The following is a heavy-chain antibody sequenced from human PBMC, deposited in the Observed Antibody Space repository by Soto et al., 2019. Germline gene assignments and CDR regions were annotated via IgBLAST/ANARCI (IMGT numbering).Heavy chain of an antibody. CDR1: GFTFNTYW. CDR3: ARGMTPAETPGDDFDY. V-gene: IGHV3-74*01. J-gene: IGHJ4*02. D-gene: IGHD4-17*01. Sequence: EVQLVESGGAVVQPGGSLRLSCAASGFTFNTYWMHWVRQVPGKGLVWVSRINSAGTITSYADSVRGRFTISRDNAKNTVYLQMNSLRADDTAVYYCARGMTPAETPGDDFDYWGQGTLVTVSS. CDR2: INSAGTIT.